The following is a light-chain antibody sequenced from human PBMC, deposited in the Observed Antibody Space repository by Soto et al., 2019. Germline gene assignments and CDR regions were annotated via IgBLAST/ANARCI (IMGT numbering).Light chain of an antibody. Sequence: EIVLTQSPGTLSLSPGERVTLSCRASQSVNSSYLAWYQHKPGQAPRLLIYGASTRATGIPDRLSGSGSGTDFNLTIARLEPGDFAVYYCQQYGNSPQTFGQGTKVDIK. V-gene: IGKV3-20*01. CDR2: GAS. J-gene: IGKJ1*01. CDR1: QSVNSSY. CDR3: QQYGNSPQT.